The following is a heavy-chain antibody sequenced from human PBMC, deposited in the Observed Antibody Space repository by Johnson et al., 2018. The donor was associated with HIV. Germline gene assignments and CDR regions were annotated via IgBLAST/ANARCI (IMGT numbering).Heavy chain of an antibody. Sequence: QVQLVESGGGVVQPGRSLRLSCAASGFTFSSYAMHWVRQAPGKGLEWVAVISYDGSSTNYADSVKGRFTISRDNAENTLYLQMNSLRVEDTAVYYCVRDADDAFDVWGQGTMVTVSS. J-gene: IGHJ3*01. V-gene: IGHV3-30*04. CDR1: GFTFSSYA. CDR3: VRDADDAFDV. CDR2: ISYDGSST.